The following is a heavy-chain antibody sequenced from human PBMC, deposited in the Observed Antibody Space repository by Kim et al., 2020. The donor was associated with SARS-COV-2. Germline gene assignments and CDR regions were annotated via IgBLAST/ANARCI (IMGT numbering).Heavy chain of an antibody. D-gene: IGHD3-22*01. V-gene: IGHV3-53*01. CDR2: ST. J-gene: IGHJ3*02. Sequence: STYSAGSVKGRFTISRDNSKNTLYIQMNSLRAEDTAMYYCARVGYKDAFDIWGQGTMVTVSS. CDR3: ARVGYKDAFDI.